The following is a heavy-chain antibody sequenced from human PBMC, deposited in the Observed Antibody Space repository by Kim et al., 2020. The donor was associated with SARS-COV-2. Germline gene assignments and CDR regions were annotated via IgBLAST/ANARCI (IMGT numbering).Heavy chain of an antibody. CDR1: GFTFSSYS. J-gene: IGHJ2*01. V-gene: IGHV3-21*01. D-gene: IGHD3-22*01. Sequence: GGSLRLSCAASGFTFSSYSMNWVRQAPGKGLEWVSSISSSSSYIYYADSVKGRFTISRDNAKNSLYLQMNSLRAEDTAVYYCARDGEGDFYDSSGYRSGWYFDLWGRGTLVTVSS. CDR2: ISSSSSYI. CDR3: ARDGEGDFYDSSGYRSGWYFDL.